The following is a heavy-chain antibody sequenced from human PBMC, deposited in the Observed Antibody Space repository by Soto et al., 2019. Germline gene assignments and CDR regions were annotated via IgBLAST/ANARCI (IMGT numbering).Heavy chain of an antibody. CDR1: GYTFTGYY. J-gene: IGHJ4*02. V-gene: IGHV1-2*04. CDR2: INLNSGGT. Sequence: ASVKVSCKASGYTFTGYYMHWVRQAPGQGLEWMGWINLNSGGTNYAQKFQGWVTMTRDTSISTAYMELSRLRSDDTAVYYCARDRDYYFDYWGQGTLVTAPQ. CDR3: ARDRDYYFDY.